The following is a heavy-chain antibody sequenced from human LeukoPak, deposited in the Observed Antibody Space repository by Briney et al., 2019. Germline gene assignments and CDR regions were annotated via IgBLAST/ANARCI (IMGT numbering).Heavy chain of an antibody. J-gene: IGHJ4*02. CDR2: INHSGST. V-gene: IGHV4-34*01. CDR1: GGSFSGYY. D-gene: IGHD5-18*01. CDR3: ARSIQYSYGSFDY. Sequence: PSETLSLTCAVYGGSFSGYYWSWIRQPPGKGLEWIGEINHSGSTNYNPSLKSRVTISVETSKNQFSLKLSSVTAADTAVYYCARSIQYSYGSFDYWGQGTLVTVSS.